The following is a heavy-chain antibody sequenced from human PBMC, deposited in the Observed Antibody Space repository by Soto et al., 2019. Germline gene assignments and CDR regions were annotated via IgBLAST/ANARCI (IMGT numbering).Heavy chain of an antibody. CDR2: ISYDGSSE. CDR1: GFTIGSYS. V-gene: IGHV3-30-3*01. J-gene: IGHJ4*02. CDR3: ARDQGGVRGIIIMCFDY. Sequence: PGGSLRLSCAASGFTIGSYSMHWVRHTPGKGLEWVALISYDGSSEFYADSVKGRFTISRDNSKNTLYLQMNSLRPEDTAVYYCARDQGGVRGIIIMCFDYWGQGTLVTVS. D-gene: IGHD3-10*01.